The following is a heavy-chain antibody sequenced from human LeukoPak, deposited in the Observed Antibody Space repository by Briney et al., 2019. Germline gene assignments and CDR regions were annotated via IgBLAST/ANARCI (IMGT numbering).Heavy chain of an antibody. CDR2: ISNSGGDT. V-gene: IGHV3-23*01. CDR1: GFTFSNYA. Sequence: GGSLRLSCAASGFTFSNYAMSWVRQAPGRGLEWVLGISNSGGDTQYADSVKGRFTISRDNSKNTLYLQMNSLRAEDTAVYYCAPSHGYCSGGSCYEAYWGQGTLVTVSS. D-gene: IGHD2-15*01. CDR3: APSHGYCSGGSCYEAY. J-gene: IGHJ4*02.